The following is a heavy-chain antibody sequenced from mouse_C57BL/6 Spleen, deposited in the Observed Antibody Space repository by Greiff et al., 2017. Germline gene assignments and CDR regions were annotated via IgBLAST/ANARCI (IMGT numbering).Heavy chain of an antibody. Sequence: QAQLQQSGAELVKPGASVKLSCKASGYTFTSYWMHWVKQRPGQGLEWIGMIHPNSGSTNYNEKFKSKATLAVDKSSSTAYMQLSSLTSEDAAVYYCARVGYGSSSWFAYWGQGTLVTVSA. CDR2: IHPNSGST. CDR3: ARVGYGSSSWFAY. D-gene: IGHD1-1*01. J-gene: IGHJ3*01. V-gene: IGHV1-64*01. CDR1: GYTFTSYW.